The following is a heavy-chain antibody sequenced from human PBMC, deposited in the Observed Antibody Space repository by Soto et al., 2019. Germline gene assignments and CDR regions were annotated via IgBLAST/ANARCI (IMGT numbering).Heavy chain of an antibody. J-gene: IGHJ4*02. CDR2: ISSSSSYI. CDR3: ARDVSSGAWGSYSSPPALATFDY. CDR1: GFTFSSYS. D-gene: IGHD6-19*01. V-gene: IGHV3-21*01. Sequence: GGSLRLSCAASGFTFSSYSMNWVRQAPGKGLEWVSSISSSSSYIYYADSVKGRFTISRDNAKNSLYLQMNSLRAEDTAVYYCARDVSSGAWGSYSSPPALATFDYWGQGTLVTVSS.